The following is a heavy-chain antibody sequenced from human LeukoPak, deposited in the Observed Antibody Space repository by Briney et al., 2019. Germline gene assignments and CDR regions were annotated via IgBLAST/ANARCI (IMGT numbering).Heavy chain of an antibody. D-gene: IGHD2/OR15-2a*01. CDR2: INPSGGST. CDR1: GYTFTSYY. J-gene: IGHJ5*02. Sequence: ASVKVSCKASGYTFTSYYVHWVRQAPGQGLEWMGLINPSGGSTSYAQKFQGRVTMTRDTSTSTVYMELSSLRSEDTAVYYCASSFLRGSNWFDPWGQGTLVTVSS. CDR3: ASSFLRGSNWFDP. V-gene: IGHV1-46*01.